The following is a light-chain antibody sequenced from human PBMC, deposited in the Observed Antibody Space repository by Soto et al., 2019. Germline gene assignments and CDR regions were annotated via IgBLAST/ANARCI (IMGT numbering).Light chain of an antibody. V-gene: IGKV3-20*01. CDR3: HQYGTAPLT. CDR2: GAS. CDR1: QSVSNNY. Sequence: EIVLTQSPGTLSLSPVERATLSCRASQSVSNNYLAWYQQKPGQAPRLLIYGASNRATGIPDRFSGSGSGTDFTLTISRLEPEDFSVYYCHQYGTAPLTFGPGTKVDIK. J-gene: IGKJ3*01.